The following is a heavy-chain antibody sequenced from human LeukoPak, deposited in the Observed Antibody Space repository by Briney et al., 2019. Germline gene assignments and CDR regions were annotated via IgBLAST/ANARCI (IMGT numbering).Heavy chain of an antibody. D-gene: IGHD6-19*01. CDR1: GFTVSSNY. CDR3: AGDKTTGGWYEFDY. CDR2: TSNDGDT. Sequence: GGSLTLSCAASGFTVSSNYMSWVRQGPGKGLECVSVTSNDGDTYYADSVKGRFTISRDTSKNTVSLQMNSLRAEDTAVYYCAGDKTTGGWYEFDYWGQGTLVTVPS. V-gene: IGHV3-53*01. J-gene: IGHJ4*02.